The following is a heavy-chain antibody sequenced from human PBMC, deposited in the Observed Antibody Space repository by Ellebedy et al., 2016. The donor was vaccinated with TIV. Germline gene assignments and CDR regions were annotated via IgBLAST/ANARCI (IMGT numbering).Heavy chain of an antibody. Sequence: GESLKISCKSSGYSFPSYWINWVRQMPGKGLEWLGGITPRDSNTNYSPSFQCHVTISVAKSVSTAYLHWSSLKASDTAIYYCATFLRRGLWPADYWGHGTLVTVSS. J-gene: IGHJ4*01. D-gene: IGHD2/OR15-2a*01. V-gene: IGHV5-10-1*01. CDR2: ITPRDSNT. CDR3: ATFLRRGLWPADY. CDR1: GYSFPSYW.